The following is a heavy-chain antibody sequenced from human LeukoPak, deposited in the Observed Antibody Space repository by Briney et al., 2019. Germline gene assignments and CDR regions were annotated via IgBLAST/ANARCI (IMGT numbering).Heavy chain of an antibody. V-gene: IGHV3-20*04. J-gene: IGHJ4*02. CDR2: INWNGGNT. Sequence: GGSLRLSCAASGFTFSSYSMNWVRQAPGKGLEWVSGINWNGGNTGYADSVKGRFTISRDNAQNSLYLQMNSLRAEDTALYYCARVASNYDFDYWGQGTLVSVSS. CDR1: GFTFSSYS. D-gene: IGHD4-11*01. CDR3: ARVASNYDFDY.